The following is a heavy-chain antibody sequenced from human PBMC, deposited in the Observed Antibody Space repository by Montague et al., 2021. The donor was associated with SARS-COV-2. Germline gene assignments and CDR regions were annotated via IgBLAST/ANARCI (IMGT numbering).Heavy chain of an antibody. CDR1: GDSISTDNW. Sequence: SETLSLTCVVSGDSISTDNWWTWVRLPPGKGLEWVGEIYHTGSTKYKPSLKSRVTISVDTSKNQFSLKLSSVTAADTAVYYCARGSGCSGGSCYSEWDPHYYDGIDVWGQGTKVTVAS. J-gene: IGHJ6*02. V-gene: IGHV4-4*02. CDR2: IYHTGST. D-gene: IGHD2-15*01. CDR3: ARGSGCSGGSCYSEWDPHYYDGIDV.